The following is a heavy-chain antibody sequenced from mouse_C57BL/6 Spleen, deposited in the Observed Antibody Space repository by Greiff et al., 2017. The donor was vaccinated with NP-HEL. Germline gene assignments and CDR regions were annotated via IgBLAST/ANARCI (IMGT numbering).Heavy chain of an antibody. V-gene: IGHV1-50*01. CDR1: GYTFTSYW. CDR3: ARGGNAMDY. J-gene: IGHJ4*01. CDR2: IDPSDSYT. Sequence: QVQLQQPGAALVKPGASVKLSCKASGYTFTSYWMQWVKQRPGQGLEWIGEIDPSDSYTNYNQKFKGKATLTVDTSSSTAYMQLSSLTSEDSAVYYCARGGNAMDYWGQGTSVTVSS.